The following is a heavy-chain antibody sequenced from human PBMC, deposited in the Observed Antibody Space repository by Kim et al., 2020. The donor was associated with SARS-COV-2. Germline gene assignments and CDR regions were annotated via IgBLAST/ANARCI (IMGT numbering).Heavy chain of an antibody. CDR2: ISSSGSTI. V-gene: IGHV3-11*01. CDR1: GFTFSDYY. Sequence: GGSLRLSCAASGFTFSDYYMSWIRQAPGKGLEWVSYISSSGSTIYYADSVKGRFTISRDNAKNSLYLQMNSLRAEDTAVYYCARVGVQNYYDSSGYYLDYWGQGTLVTVSS. D-gene: IGHD3-22*01. J-gene: IGHJ4*02. CDR3: ARVGVQNYYDSSGYYLDY.